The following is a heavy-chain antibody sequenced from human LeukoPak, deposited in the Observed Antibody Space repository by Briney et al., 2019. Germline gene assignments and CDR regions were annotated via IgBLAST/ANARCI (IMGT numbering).Heavy chain of an antibody. Sequence: GGSLRLSCAASGFTFSSYAMSWVRQAPGKGLEWVSAISGSGGSTYYADSVKGRFTTSRDDSKNTLYLRMNSLRAEDTAVYYCAKDVGRATDAFDIWGQGTMVTVSS. V-gene: IGHV3-23*01. J-gene: IGHJ3*02. CDR3: AKDVGRATDAFDI. CDR1: GFTFSSYA. CDR2: ISGSGGST.